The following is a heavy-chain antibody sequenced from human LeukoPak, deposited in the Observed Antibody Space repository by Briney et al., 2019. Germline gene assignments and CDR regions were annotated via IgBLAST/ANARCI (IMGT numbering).Heavy chain of an antibody. Sequence: PGGSLRLSCAASGFTFSSYGMHWVRQAPGKGLEWVAVIWYDGSNKYYADSVKGQFTISRDNSKNTLYLQMNSLGAEDTAVYYCARDGYDILTGYHPWYYGMDVWGKGTTVTVSS. J-gene: IGHJ6*04. V-gene: IGHV3-33*01. CDR1: GFTFSSYG. CDR2: IWYDGSNK. D-gene: IGHD3-9*01. CDR3: ARDGYDILTGYHPWYYGMDV.